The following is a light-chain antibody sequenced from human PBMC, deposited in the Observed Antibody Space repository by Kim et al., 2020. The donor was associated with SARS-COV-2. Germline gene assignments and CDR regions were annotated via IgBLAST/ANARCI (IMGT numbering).Light chain of an antibody. CDR2: GVS. V-gene: IGKV3-20*01. Sequence: SPGERATLSCRASQSVSSSYLAWYQQKPGKAPRLLIYGVSSRATGIPDRFSGSGSGTDFTLTISRLEPEDFAVYYCQHYGSSPLTFGQGTKVDIK. J-gene: IGKJ1*01. CDR1: QSVSSSY. CDR3: QHYGSSPLT.